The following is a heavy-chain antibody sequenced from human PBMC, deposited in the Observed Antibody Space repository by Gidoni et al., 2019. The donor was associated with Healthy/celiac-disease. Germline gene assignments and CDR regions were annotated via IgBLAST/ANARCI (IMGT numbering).Heavy chain of an antibody. V-gene: IGHV1-69*02. J-gene: IGHJ4*02. D-gene: IGHD4-17*01. CDR3: ARGGTVTRHLDY. CDR1: GGTFSSYT. CDR2: IIPILGIA. Sequence: QVQLVQSGSEVKKPGSSVKVSCKASGGTFSSYTISWVRQAPGQGLEWMGRIIPILGIANYAQKFQGRVTITADKATSKAYMELSSLRSEDTAVYYCARGGTVTRHLDYWGQGTLVTVA.